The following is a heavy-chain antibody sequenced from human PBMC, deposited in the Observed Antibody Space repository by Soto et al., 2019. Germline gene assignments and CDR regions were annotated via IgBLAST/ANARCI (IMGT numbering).Heavy chain of an antibody. Sequence: PGGSLRLSCAASGFTFSSYSMNWVRQAPGKGLEWVSSISSSSSYIYYAGSVKGRFTISRDNAKNSLYLQMHSFTADATAVKYCARDSVPIYSSPWYPACCYYGMDVWGQGTTVTVSS. CDR2: ISSSSSYI. V-gene: IGHV3-21*01. D-gene: IGHD6-13*01. CDR3: ARDSVPIYSSPWYPACCYYGMDV. CDR1: GFTFSSYS. J-gene: IGHJ6*02.